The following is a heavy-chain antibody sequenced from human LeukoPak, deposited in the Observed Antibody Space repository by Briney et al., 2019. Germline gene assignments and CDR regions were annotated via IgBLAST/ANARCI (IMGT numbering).Heavy chain of an antibody. CDR2: IYTSGST. CDR3: ARETYYYGSGSRAYYMDV. V-gene: IGHV4-4*07. J-gene: IGHJ6*03. Sequence: SETLSGTCTVSGGSISSYYWSWIRQSAGKGLEWIGRIYTSGSTNYNPSLKSRVTMSVDKSKNQFSLRLSSVTAAETAVYYCARETYYYGSGSRAYYMDVWGKGTMVTVSS. D-gene: IGHD3-10*01. CDR1: GGSISSYY.